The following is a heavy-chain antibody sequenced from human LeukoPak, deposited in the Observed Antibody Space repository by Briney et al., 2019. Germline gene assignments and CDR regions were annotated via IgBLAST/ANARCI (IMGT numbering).Heavy chain of an antibody. CDR1: GVTFSSYW. D-gene: IGHD1-26*01. CDR3: AREWVGATENDAFDI. J-gene: IGHJ3*02. CDR2: IKQDGSEK. V-gene: IGHV3-7*01. Sequence: PGGSLRLSCAASGVTFSSYWMSWVRQAPGKGLGWAANIKQDGSEKYYVYSVKGRFTISRDNANNSLYLQMNSLRAEDTAVYYCAREWVGATENDAFDIWGQGTMVTVSS.